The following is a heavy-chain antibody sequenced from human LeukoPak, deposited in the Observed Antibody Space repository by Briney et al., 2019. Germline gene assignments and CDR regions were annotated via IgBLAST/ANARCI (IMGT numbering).Heavy chain of an antibody. Sequence: GGSLRLSCAASGFTFSNYNMNWVRQAPGKGLEWVSVISSGSRYMYYADSVKGRFTISRDNAKNSLYLQMNSLRAEDTAVYYCERVSAAVSLAIDYWGQGTLVTVST. J-gene: IGHJ4*02. CDR3: ERVSAAVSLAIDY. CDR2: ISSGSRYM. V-gene: IGHV3-21*06. D-gene: IGHD6-13*01. CDR1: GFTFSNYN.